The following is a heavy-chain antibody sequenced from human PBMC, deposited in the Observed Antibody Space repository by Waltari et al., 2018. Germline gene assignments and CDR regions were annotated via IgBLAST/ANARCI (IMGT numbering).Heavy chain of an antibody. CDR1: GFTFRSYE. D-gene: IGHD2-15*01. J-gene: IGHJ4*02. CDR3: ARGLCGGSCYSADY. CDR2: ISSGGNTI. Sequence: EVQLVDSGGGLVQPGGSLRLSCAASGFTFRSYEMNWVRQAPGQGLEWVSYISSGGNTIYYADSVKGRFTISRDNAKNSLYLQMNSLRVEDTAVYYCARGLCGGSCYSADYWGQGTLVTVSS. V-gene: IGHV3-48*03.